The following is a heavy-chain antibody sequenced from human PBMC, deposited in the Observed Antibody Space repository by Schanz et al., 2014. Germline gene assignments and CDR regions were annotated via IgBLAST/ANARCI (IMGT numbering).Heavy chain of an antibody. D-gene: IGHD5-12*01. J-gene: IGHJ4*02. CDR2: INTGSGDT. Sequence: QDQLLQSGAEVKRPGASVKVSCKASEYSFTSYSMHWVRQAPGQRLEWMGWINTGSGDTKYSQNFQGRVTITRDTSASTAYMELSSLRSEDTAVYSCARGIGGYGANNYFDYWGQGTLVTVSS. CDR3: ARGIGGYGANNYFDY. V-gene: IGHV1-3*04. CDR1: EYSFTSYS.